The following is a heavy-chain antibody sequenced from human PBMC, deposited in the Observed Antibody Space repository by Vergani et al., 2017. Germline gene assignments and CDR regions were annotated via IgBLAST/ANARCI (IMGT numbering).Heavy chain of an antibody. CDR3: ARVGSGYDCWSGYAYYYYDMDV. V-gene: IGHV1-8*01. D-gene: IGHD3-3*01. CDR1: GYTFTSYA. CDR2: MNPNSGNT. J-gene: IGHJ6*03. Sequence: QVQLVQSGAEVKKPGASVKVSCKASGYTFTSYAINWVRQATGQGLEWMGWMNPNSGNTGYAQKFQGRVTMTRNTSISTAYMELSSLRSEDTAVYYCARVGSGYDCWSGYAYYYYDMDVWGKGTTVTVSS.